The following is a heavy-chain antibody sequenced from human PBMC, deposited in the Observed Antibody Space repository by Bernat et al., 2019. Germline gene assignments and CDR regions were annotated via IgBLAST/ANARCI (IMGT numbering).Heavy chain of an antibody. CDR1: GFTFNDAW. Sequence: EVQLVESGGGLVKPGGSLRLSCEASGFTFNDAWMSWVRQAPGKGLEWVGRVKINIDGGTTDYAAPVKGRFAISRDDSKKTLYLQMDSLKTEDTALYYCTTSAVGSSWSAYYYYYMDVWGKGTTVTVSS. V-gene: IGHV3-15*01. J-gene: IGHJ6*03. D-gene: IGHD6-13*01. CDR3: TTSAVGSSWSAYYYYYMDV. CDR2: VKINIDGGTT.